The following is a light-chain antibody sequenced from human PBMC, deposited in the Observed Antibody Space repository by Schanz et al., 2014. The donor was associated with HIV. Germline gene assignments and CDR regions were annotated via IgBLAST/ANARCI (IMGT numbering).Light chain of an antibody. CDR3: SSLTTSSAPV. Sequence: QSALTQPASVSASPGQSITISCTGISSDVGGYNYVSWYQQHPGKAPKVVIYGVFDRPSGISNRFSGSKSGNTASLTISGLQPEDEADYYCSSLTTSSAPVFGTGTKLTVL. CDR1: SSDVGGYNY. V-gene: IGLV2-14*03. J-gene: IGLJ1*01. CDR2: GVF.